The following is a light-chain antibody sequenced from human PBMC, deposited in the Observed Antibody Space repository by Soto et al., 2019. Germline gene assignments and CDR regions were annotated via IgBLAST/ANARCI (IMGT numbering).Light chain of an antibody. CDR3: QQLNSYPL. J-gene: IGKJ4*01. CDR1: QGISSY. V-gene: IGKV1-9*01. Sequence: IQLTQSPSSLSASVGDRVTITCRASQGISSYLAWYQQNPGKAPKLLIYAASTLQSGVPSRFSGSGSGTDFTLTISSLQPEDFATYYCQQLNSYPLFGGGTKVEIK. CDR2: AAS.